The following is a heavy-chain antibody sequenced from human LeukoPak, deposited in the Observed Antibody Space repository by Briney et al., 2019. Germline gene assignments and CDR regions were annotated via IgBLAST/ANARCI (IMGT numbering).Heavy chain of an antibody. CDR1: GFTFNNYA. CDR2: ITGSGGTT. J-gene: IGHJ4*02. V-gene: IGHV3-23*01. Sequence: GGSLRLSCAASGFTFNNYAMNWVRQAPGKGLEWVPGITGSGGTTYYAGSVRGRFTVSRDNTKNRLYLQMNSLRDEDTAVYYCAKDMSYYGSGSDYWGQGTPVTVSS. D-gene: IGHD3-10*01. CDR3: AKDMSYYGSGSDY.